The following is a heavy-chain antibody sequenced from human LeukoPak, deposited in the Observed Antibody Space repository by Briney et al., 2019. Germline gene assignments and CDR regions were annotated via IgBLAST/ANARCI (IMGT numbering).Heavy chain of an antibody. CDR3: ARGPTGYSSGWYPRRFDP. CDR1: GFTVSSNY. Sequence: GGSLRLSCAASGFTVSSNYMSWVRQAPGKGLEWVSVIYSGGSTYYADSVKGRFTISRDNSKNTLYLQMNSLRAEDTAVYYCARGPTGYSSGWYPRRFDPWGQGTLVTVSS. D-gene: IGHD6-19*01. J-gene: IGHJ5*02. V-gene: IGHV3-66*01. CDR2: IYSGGST.